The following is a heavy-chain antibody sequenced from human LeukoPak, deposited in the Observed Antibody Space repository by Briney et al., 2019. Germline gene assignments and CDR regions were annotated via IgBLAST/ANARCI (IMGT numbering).Heavy chain of an antibody. CDR1: GFTFSHAW. J-gene: IGHJ4*02. V-gene: IGHV3-15*01. D-gene: IGHD4/OR15-4a*01. Sequence: PGGSLRLSCEGSGFTFSHAWMSWVRQGPGKGLEWVGRIKSKTDGGTIDYAAPVAGRFTISRDDSENTLYLQMNSLKTEDTAIYYCTVGANTDSHYYWGQGTLVTVSS. CDR3: TVGANTDSHYY. CDR2: IKSKTDGGTI.